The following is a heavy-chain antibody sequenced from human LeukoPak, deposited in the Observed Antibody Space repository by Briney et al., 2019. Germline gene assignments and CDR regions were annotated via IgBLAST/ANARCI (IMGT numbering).Heavy chain of an antibody. Sequence: PSDTLSLICGVSGGSISSTNWWTWVRQPPGKGLEWIGEVHLNGRTNDNPSLRSRLTMSVDLSENHISLKLASVTAADTAVYYCARWVVRGVYRYFDSWGQGTLVTVS. V-gene: IGHV4-4*02. CDR1: GGSISSTNW. CDR3: ARWVVRGVYRYFDS. CDR2: VHLNGRT. J-gene: IGHJ4*02. D-gene: IGHD3-10*01.